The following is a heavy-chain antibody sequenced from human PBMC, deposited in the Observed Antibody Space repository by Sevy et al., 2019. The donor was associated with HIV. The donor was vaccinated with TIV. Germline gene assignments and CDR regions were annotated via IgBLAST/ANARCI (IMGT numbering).Heavy chain of an antibody. CDR3: ASRPAIAAAGNGLGSYFDY. V-gene: IGHV4-39*01. CDR2: IYYSGST. CDR1: GGSISSSSYY. D-gene: IGHD6-13*01. Sequence: TLSLTCTVSGGSISSSSYYWGWIRQPPGKGLEWIGSIYYSGSTYYNPSLKSRVTISVDTSKNQFSLKLSSVTAADTAVYYCASRPAIAAAGNGLGSYFDYWGQGTLVTVSS. J-gene: IGHJ4*02.